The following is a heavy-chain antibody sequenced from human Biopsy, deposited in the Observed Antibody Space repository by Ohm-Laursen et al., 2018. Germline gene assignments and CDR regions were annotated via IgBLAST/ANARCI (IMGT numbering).Heavy chain of an antibody. Sequence: ASVKVSCKAFGDAFLGYYLHWVRQAPGQGLEWMGSIYPNSGDTDFAQKFQGRVSMTRDTSVSTAYLELSSLRSDDTAIYYCARDLLEWSLPSWGQGTLVTVSS. CDR1: GDAFLGYY. CDR3: ARDLLEWSLPS. CDR2: IYPNSGDT. J-gene: IGHJ4*02. D-gene: IGHD3-3*01. V-gene: IGHV1-2*02.